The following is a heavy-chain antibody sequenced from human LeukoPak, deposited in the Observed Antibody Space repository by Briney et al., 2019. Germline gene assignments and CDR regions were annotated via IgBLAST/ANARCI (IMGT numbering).Heavy chain of an antibody. CDR1: GYTFTGYY. D-gene: IGHD5-18*01. CDR2: INPNSGGT. J-gene: IGHJ3*02. Sequence: ASVTVSCKASGYTFTGYYMHWVRQAPGQGLEWMGWINPNSGGTNYAQKFQGWVTMTRDTSISTAYMELSRLRSDDTAVYYCAKDRRVEGSFSWIQPSGAFDIWGQGTMVTVSS. CDR3: AKDRRVEGSFSWIQPSGAFDI. V-gene: IGHV1-2*04.